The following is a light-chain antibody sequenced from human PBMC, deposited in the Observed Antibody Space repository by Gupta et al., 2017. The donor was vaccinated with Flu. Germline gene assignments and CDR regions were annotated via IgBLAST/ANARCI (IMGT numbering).Light chain of an antibody. CDR2: AAS. V-gene: IGKV1-27*01. Sequence: DRVTITCRVSQGISNYLAWYQQKPGKVPKLLIYAASTLQSGVPSRFSGSGSGTDFTLTISSLQPEDVATYYCQKYNSAPPLTFGGGTKVEIK. CDR3: QKYNSAPPLT. CDR1: QGISNY. J-gene: IGKJ4*01.